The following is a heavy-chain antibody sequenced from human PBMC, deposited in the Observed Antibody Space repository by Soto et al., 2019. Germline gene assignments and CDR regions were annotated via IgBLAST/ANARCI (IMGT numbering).Heavy chain of an antibody. CDR3: TTLFVVVVAATPGY. V-gene: IGHV3-15*07. J-gene: IGHJ4*02. CDR2: IKSKTDGGTT. Sequence: EVQLVESGGGLVKPGGSLRLSCAASGFTFSNAWMNWVRQAPGKGLEWVGRIKSKTDGGTTDYAAPVKGRFTISRDDSKNTLYLQMNRLKTEDTAVYYCTTLFVVVVAATPGYWGQGNLVTVSS. D-gene: IGHD2-15*01. CDR1: GFTFSNAW.